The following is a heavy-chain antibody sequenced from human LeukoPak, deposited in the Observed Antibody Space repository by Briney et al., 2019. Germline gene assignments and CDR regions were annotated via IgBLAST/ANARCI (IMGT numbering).Heavy chain of an antibody. Sequence: GESLKISCKVSGYSFTNYWIGWVRQMPGKGLEWMGIIYPAGSDTKYSPSFQGHVSISADRSITTAYLQWSSLKASDTAMYYCARRGGTPFYDYWGQGTLVTVSP. CDR3: ARRGGTPFYDY. D-gene: IGHD1-14*01. J-gene: IGHJ4*02. V-gene: IGHV5-51*01. CDR2: IYPAGSDT. CDR1: GYSFTNYW.